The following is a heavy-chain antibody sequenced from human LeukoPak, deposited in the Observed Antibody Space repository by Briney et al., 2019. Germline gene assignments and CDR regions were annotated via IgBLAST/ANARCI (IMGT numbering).Heavy chain of an antibody. CDR3: ARNRAAAGPYYFDY. V-gene: IGHV3-21*01. CDR1: GFTFSSYS. J-gene: IGHJ4*02. CDR2: ISSSSSYI. D-gene: IGHD6-13*01. Sequence: GGSLRVSCAASGFTFSSYSMNWVRQAPGKGLEWVSSISSSSSYIYYADSVKGRFTISRDNAKNSLYLQMNSLRAEDTAVYYCARNRAAAGPYYFDYWGQGTLVTVSS.